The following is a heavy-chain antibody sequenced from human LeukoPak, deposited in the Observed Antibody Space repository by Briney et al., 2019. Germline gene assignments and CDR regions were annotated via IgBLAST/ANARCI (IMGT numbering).Heavy chain of an antibody. V-gene: IGHV4-4*07. D-gene: IGHD3-16*01. Sequence: PSETLSLTCTASGGSISSYYWSWIRQPAGKGLEWIGRVYNSGTADYNPSLQSRVTMSIDRSKIQFSLKLRSVTAADTAVYYCARITGGAWTSFDYWGQGILVTVSS. CDR2: VYNSGTA. J-gene: IGHJ4*02. CDR1: GGSISSYY. CDR3: ARITGGAWTSFDY.